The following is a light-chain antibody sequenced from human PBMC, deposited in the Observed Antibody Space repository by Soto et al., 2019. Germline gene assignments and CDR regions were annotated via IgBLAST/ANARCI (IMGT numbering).Light chain of an antibody. V-gene: IGKV3-15*01. J-gene: IGKJ1*01. CDR2: GAS. Sequence: VMTQSPATLSVSPAERATLSCRASQRVSSNLARYQQKPGQTPRLLIYGASSRTTGIPARCIGSGAGAAFSLTISSLQSEDFAAYYCQQYNSWPLWTFGQGTKVELK. CDR1: QRVSSN. CDR3: QQYNSWPLWT.